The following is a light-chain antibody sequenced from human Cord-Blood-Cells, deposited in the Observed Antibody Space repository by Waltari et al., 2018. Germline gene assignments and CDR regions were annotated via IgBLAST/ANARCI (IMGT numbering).Light chain of an antibody. CDR3: QQYNIYLYT. CDR2: KAS. CDR1: QGISSW. Sequence: DIQMTQSPSTLSASVGDRVTIPCRASQGISSWLAWYQQKPGKAPKLLFYKASSLESGVPSRFGGSGSGTEFTLTISSLQPDDFAAYDCQQYNIYLYTFGQGTKLEIK. V-gene: IGKV1-5*03. J-gene: IGKJ2*01.